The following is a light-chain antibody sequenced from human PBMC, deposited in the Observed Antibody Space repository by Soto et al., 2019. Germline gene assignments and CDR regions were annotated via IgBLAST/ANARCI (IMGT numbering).Light chain of an antibody. CDR1: SSDVGGYNY. V-gene: IGLV2-14*01. Sequence: QSALTQPASVSGSPGQSITISCTGTSSDVGGYNYVSWYQQHPGKAPKLMIYDVSNRPSGVSNRFSGSKSGNTASLTISVLQAEDEADYYCSLYTSSSTRYVVFGGGTKLTVL. CDR3: SLYTSSSTRYVV. CDR2: DVS. J-gene: IGLJ2*01.